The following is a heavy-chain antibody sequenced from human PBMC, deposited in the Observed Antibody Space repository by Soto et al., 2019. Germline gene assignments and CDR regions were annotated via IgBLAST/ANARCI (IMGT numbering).Heavy chain of an antibody. V-gene: IGHV2-5*02. CDR2: IYWDDDK. CDR3: ARRNVNTAMVYWYFDL. CDR1: GFSLDTSGVS. D-gene: IGHD5-18*01. J-gene: IGHJ2*01. Sequence: QITLTESGPTLVKPTQTLTLTCTFSGFSLDTSGVSVSWIRQSPGKALEWLALIYWDDDKRYSPSLKNRLTITKDTSKNKVVLTMTNMDPVDIGNSYCARRNVNTAMVYWYFDLWGRGTLVTVSS.